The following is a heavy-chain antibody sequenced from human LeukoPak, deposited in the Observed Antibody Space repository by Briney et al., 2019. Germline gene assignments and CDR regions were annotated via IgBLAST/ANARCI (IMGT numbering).Heavy chain of an antibody. V-gene: IGHV3-30-3*01. CDR1: GFTFSSYA. D-gene: IGHD4-17*01. CDR2: ISYDGSNK. J-gene: IGHJ4*02. Sequence: GGSLRLSCAASGFTFSSYAMHWVGQAPGKGLEWVAVISYDGSNKYYADSVKGRFTISRDNSKNTLYLQMNSLRAEDTAVYYCARDTGDYWGQGTLVTVSS. CDR3: ARDTGDY.